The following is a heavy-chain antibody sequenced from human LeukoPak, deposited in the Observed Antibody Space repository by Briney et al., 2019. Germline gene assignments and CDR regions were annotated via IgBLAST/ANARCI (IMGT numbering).Heavy chain of an antibody. V-gene: IGHV3-74*01. CDR1: GFSFSGHW. J-gene: IGHJ4*02. CDR2: ISPTGSTT. Sequence: GGSLRLSCTASGFSFSGHWMHWARHLPGKGLVWVSRISPTGSTTSYADSVKGRFTVSRGNAKNTLYLQVNNLRAEDTAVYYCARGPNSNWSGLDFWGQGTLLTVSS. D-gene: IGHD6-6*01. CDR3: ARGPNSNWSGLDF.